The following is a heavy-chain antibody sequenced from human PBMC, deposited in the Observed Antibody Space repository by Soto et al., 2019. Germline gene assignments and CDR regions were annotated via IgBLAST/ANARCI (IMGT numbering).Heavy chain of an antibody. V-gene: IGHV3-15*07. CDR1: SVSNAW. CDR3: TTSVYCSGGSCYSGPDY. J-gene: IGHJ4*02. Sequence: SVSNAWMNWVRQAPGKGLEWVGRIKSKTDGGTTDYAAPVKGRFTISRDDSKNTLYLQMNSLKTEDTAVYYCTTSVYCSGGSCYSGPDYRGQGTLVTVSS. CDR2: IKSKTDGGTT. D-gene: IGHD2-15*01.